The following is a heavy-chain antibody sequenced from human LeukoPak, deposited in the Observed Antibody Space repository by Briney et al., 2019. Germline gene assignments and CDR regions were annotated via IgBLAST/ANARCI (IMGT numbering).Heavy chain of an antibody. Sequence: GGSPRLSCAASGFTFSSYSMNWVRQAPGKGLEWVSYISSSSSTIYYADSVKGRFTISRDNAKNSLYLQMNSLRAEDTAVYYCAREEYSGTKGFDYWGQGTLVTVSS. CDR2: ISSSSSTI. CDR1: GFTFSSYS. D-gene: IGHD6-6*01. CDR3: AREEYSGTKGFDY. V-gene: IGHV3-48*01. J-gene: IGHJ4*02.